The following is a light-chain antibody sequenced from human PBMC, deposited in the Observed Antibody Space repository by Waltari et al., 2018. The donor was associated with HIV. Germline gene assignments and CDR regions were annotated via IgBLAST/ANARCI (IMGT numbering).Light chain of an antibody. CDR2: GAT. CDR1: QSVSSNY. J-gene: IGKJ5*01. Sequence: ELVLTQSPGPLSLSPGERATLSCRASQSVSSNYFAWYQQKPGQAPRVLIYGATSRATGVPDRFSGSGSGTDFTLSIRRLEPEDFAVYYCQQYGRSSITFGQGTRLEIK. V-gene: IGKV3-20*01. CDR3: QQYGRSSIT.